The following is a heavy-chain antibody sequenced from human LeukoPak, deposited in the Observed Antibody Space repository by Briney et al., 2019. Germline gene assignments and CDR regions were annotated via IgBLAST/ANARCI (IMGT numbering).Heavy chain of an antibody. CDR2: IIPIFGTA. Sequence: SVKVSCKASGGTFSSYAISWVRQAPGQGLEWMGGIIPIFGTANYAQKFQGRVTITADESTSTAYMELSSLRSEDTAVYYCAREIRPYYDFWSGYYTANYYYHGMDVWGQGTTVTVSS. J-gene: IGHJ6*02. D-gene: IGHD3-3*01. V-gene: IGHV1-69*13. CDR3: AREIRPYYDFWSGYYTANYYYHGMDV. CDR1: GGTFSSYA.